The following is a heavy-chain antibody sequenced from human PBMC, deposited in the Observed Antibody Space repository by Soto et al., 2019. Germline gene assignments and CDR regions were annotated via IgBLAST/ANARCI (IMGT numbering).Heavy chain of an antibody. J-gene: IGHJ5*02. V-gene: IGHV4-31*03. Sequence: SETLSLTCTVSGGSISSGGYYWSWIRQRPGKGLEWIGYIYYSGSTYYNPSLKSRVTISVDTSKNQFSLKLSSVTAADTAVYYCARVHSQKENNWFDPWGQGTLVTVSS. CDR2: IYYSGST. CDR1: GGSISSGGYY. CDR3: ARVHSQKENNWFDP.